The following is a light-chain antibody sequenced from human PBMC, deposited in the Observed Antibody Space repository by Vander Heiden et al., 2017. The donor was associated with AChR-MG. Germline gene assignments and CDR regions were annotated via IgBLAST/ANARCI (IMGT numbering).Light chain of an antibody. CDR1: SSEVGGPHH. CDR2: AVT. CDR3: SSYINRTTV. J-gene: IGLJ3*02. Sequence: QSALTQPASVSGSPGQSITTSCAGTSSEVGGPHHVSWYQQHPGKAPKLLIYAVTKRPAGFSNRFSGSRSGNTASLSISGLQAEDEADYYCSSYINRTTVFGGGTKVTVL. V-gene: IGLV2-14*01.